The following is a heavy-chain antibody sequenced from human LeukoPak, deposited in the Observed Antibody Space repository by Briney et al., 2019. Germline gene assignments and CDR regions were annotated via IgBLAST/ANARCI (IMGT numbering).Heavy chain of an antibody. CDR3: ARGLVVATDDAFDI. V-gene: IGHV4-59*01. Sequence: PSETLSLTCTVSGGSISSYYWNWIRQPPGKGLEWIGYFFYRGDTNYNPSLKSRVTISVDTSKSQFSLKLSSVTAADTAVYYCARGLVVATDDAFDIWGQGTMVTVSS. CDR2: FFYRGDT. J-gene: IGHJ3*02. CDR1: GGSISSYY. D-gene: IGHD2-15*01.